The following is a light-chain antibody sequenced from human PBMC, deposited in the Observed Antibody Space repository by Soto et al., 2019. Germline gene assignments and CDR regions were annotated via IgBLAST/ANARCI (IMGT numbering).Light chain of an antibody. V-gene: IGKV3-20*01. CDR3: QQRET. CDR1: QSVSSSY. CDR2: GAS. Sequence: EIVLTQSPGTLSLSPGERATLSCRASQSVSSSYLAWYQQKPGQAPRLLIYGASSRATGIPDRFSGSGSGTDFTLTISRLEPEDFAVYFCQQRETFGQGTRLE. J-gene: IGKJ5*01.